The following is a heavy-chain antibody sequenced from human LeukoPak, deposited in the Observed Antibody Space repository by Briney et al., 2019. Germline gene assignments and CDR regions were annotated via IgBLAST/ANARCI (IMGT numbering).Heavy chain of an antibody. CDR3: ARDGSYYDFDY. Sequence: GGSLRLSCAASGFTFSTYAMHWVRQAPGKGLEWVAVISHDGGNKYYADSVKGRFTISRDNSRNTLNLQMNSLRVEDTAVYYCARDGSYYDFDYWGQGNLVTVSS. D-gene: IGHD1-26*01. J-gene: IGHJ4*02. CDR2: ISHDGGNK. V-gene: IGHV3-30-3*01. CDR1: GFTFSTYA.